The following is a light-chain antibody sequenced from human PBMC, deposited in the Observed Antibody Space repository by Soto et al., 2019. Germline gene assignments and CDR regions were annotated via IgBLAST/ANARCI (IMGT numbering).Light chain of an antibody. Sequence: QSALTQPPSASGSPGQSVTISCTGASSDVGGYNYVSWYQQHPGKAPKLMIYEVGNRPSGVPVRFSGSKSGNTASLTVSGLQAEDEADYYCSSYGGSNNLLFGGGTKLTVL. V-gene: IGLV2-8*01. CDR3: SSYGGSNNLL. CDR1: SSDVGGYNY. CDR2: EVG. J-gene: IGLJ3*02.